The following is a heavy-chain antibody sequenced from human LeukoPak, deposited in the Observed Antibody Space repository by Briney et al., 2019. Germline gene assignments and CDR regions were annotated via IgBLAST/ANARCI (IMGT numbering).Heavy chain of an antibody. D-gene: IGHD2-15*01. V-gene: IGHV5-51*01. CDR3: ARRRCSGGSCYSAYYFDY. CDR2: IYPGDSDT. Sequence: GESLKISCKGSGYSFTSYWIGWVRQMPGKGLEWMGIIYPGDSDTRYSPSFQGQVTISADKSISTAYLQWSSLKASDTAMYYCARRRCSGGSCYSAYYFDYWGQGTLVTVSS. J-gene: IGHJ4*02. CDR1: GYSFTSYW.